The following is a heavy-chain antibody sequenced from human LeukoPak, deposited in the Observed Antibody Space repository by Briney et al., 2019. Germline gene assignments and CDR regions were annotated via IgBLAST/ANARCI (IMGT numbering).Heavy chain of an antibody. Sequence: GESLKISCKGSGYSFTTYWIAWVRQMPGKGLEWMGIIYPADSDTRYSPSFQGQVTISADKSISTAYLQWSSLKASDTAMYYCARRIAVAGTPYYSDYMDVWGKGTTVTVSS. D-gene: IGHD6-19*01. CDR2: IYPADSDT. CDR1: GYSFTTYW. J-gene: IGHJ6*03. V-gene: IGHV5-51*01. CDR3: ARRIAVAGTPYYSDYMDV.